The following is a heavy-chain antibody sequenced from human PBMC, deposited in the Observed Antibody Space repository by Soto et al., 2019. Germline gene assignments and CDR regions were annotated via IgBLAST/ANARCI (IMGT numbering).Heavy chain of an antibody. CDR3: TRHDITGTIPNWFDP. D-gene: IGHD1-7*01. CDR2: IRSKANGYAT. Sequence: EVQLVESGGGLVQPGGSLKLSCAASGFTFSGSAMHWVRQASGKGLEWVGRIRSKANGYATAYAASVKGRFTISRDDSKHTAHLQINSLKHADTAVYYCTRHDITGTIPNWFDPWGQGTLDTVSS. CDR1: GFTFSGSA. V-gene: IGHV3-73*01. J-gene: IGHJ5*02.